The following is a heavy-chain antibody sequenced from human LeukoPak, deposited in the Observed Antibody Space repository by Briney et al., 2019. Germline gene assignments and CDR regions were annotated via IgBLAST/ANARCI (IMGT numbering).Heavy chain of an antibody. CDR3: VRAFTVTTGVYYFDY. CDR1: GSFISSHS. Sequence: SDTLSLTCTVSGSFISSHSWNWIRQPPGKGLEWIGYVSHSGNTSYSPSLKDRVTISLDTSKNQFSLKLTSVTAADTAVFYCVRAFTVTTGVYYFDYWGQGTLVTVSS. J-gene: IGHJ4*02. V-gene: IGHV4-59*07. D-gene: IGHD4-17*01. CDR2: VSHSGNT.